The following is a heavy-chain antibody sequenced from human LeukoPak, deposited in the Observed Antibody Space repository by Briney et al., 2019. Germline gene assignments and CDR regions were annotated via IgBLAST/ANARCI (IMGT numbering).Heavy chain of an antibody. CDR2: INPNSGGT. V-gene: IGHV1-2*02. Sequence: GPSVKVSCKASGYTFTGYYMHWVRQAPGQGLEWMGWINPNSGGTNYAQKFQGRVTMTRDTSISTAYMELSRLRSDDTAVYYCATGVTMVRGVITYYYYYYMDVWGKGTTVTISS. CDR1: GYTFTGYY. D-gene: IGHD3-10*01. CDR3: ATGVTMVRGVITYYYYYYMDV. J-gene: IGHJ6*03.